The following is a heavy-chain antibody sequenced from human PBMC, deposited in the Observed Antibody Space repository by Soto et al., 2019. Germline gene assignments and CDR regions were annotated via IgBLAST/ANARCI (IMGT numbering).Heavy chain of an antibody. CDR3: ASHATAEYFQH. V-gene: IGHV1-46*01. J-gene: IGHJ1*01. Sequence: ASVKVSCKASGYTFASYYMHWVRQAPGQGLEWMGIINPSGGSTSYAQKFQGRVTMTRDTSTSTVYMELSSLRSEDTAVYYCASHATAEYFQHWGQGTLVTVSS. CDR2: INPSGGST. CDR1: GYTFASYY.